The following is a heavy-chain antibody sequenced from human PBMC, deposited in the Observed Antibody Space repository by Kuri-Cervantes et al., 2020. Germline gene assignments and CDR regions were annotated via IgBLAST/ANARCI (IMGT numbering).Heavy chain of an antibody. CDR3: AKGIVGTTSGYFDY. J-gene: IGHJ4*02. D-gene: IGHD1-7*01. Sequence: GESLKISCAASGFTVSSNYMSWVRQAPGKGLEWVSVIYSGGSTYYADSVKGRFTISRDNSKNTLYMQMNSLRAEDTALYYCAKGIVGTTSGYFDYWGQGTLVTVSS. CDR1: GFTVSSNY. V-gene: IGHV3-53*01. CDR2: IYSGGST.